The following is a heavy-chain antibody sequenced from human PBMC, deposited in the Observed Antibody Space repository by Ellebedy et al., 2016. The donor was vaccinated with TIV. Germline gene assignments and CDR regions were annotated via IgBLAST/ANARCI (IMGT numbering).Heavy chain of an antibody. D-gene: IGHD1-26*01. CDR2: ISRDGDIR. CDR3: ATDEGGSYDS. CDR1: GFTFTYTW. V-gene: IGHV3-74*01. Sequence: GESLKISCATSGFTFTYTWMHWIRQAPGKGLEWVSRISRDGDIRGYAEFAKGRFTVSRDNTKNTLYLQMSGLRADASAVYYCATDEGGSYDSWGQGTRVSVSS. J-gene: IGHJ4*02.